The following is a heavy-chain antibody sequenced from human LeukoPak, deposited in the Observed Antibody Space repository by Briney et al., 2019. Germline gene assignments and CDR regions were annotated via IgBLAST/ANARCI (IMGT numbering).Heavy chain of an antibody. CDR3: AKASVAIPQYCNS. D-gene: IGHD2-2*02. V-gene: IGHV3-23*01. CDR2: ISGTGSST. J-gene: IGHJ5*02. CDR1: GFTFGNYA. Sequence: GGSLRLSCEASGFTFGNYALNWVRQAPGKGLEWVSTISGTGSSTYYADSAKGRFTISRDNPKDTLFLQLNSLTAADTAMYFCAKASVAIPQYCNSWGQGTLVTVSS.